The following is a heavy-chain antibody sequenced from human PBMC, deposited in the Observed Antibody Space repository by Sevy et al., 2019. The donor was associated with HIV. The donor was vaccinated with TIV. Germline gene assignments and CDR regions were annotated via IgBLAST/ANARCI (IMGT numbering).Heavy chain of an antibody. CDR1: GGSISSYY. CDR3: ARVGDYYDSSGYYYP. J-gene: IGHJ5*02. V-gene: IGHV4-59*01. Sequence: SETLSLTCTVSGGSISSYYWSRIRQPPGKGLEWIGYIYYSGSTNYNPSLKSRVTISVDTSKNQFSLKLSSVTAADTAVYYCARVGDYYDSSGYYYPWGQGTLVTVSS. CDR2: IYYSGST. D-gene: IGHD3-22*01.